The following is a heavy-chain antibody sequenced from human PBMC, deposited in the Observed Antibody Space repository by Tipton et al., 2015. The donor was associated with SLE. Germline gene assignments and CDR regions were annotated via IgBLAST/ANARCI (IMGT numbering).Heavy chain of an antibody. CDR2: ISNDESNK. CDR3: ARYAVAGKFDY. D-gene: IGHD6-19*01. CDR1: GFTFSNHA. V-gene: IGHV3-30-3*01. Sequence: SLRLSCVGSGFTFSNHAMHWVRQAPGKGLEWVGIISNDESNKYYADSVKGRFTISRDNAKNSLYLQINSLRAEDTALYYCARYAVAGKFDYWGQGTLVSVSS. J-gene: IGHJ4*02.